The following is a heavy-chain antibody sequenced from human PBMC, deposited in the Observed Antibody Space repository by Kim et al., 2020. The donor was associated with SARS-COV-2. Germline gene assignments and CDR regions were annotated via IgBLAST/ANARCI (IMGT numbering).Heavy chain of an antibody. V-gene: IGHV3-30*04. CDR1: GFTFSSYA. CDR2: ISYDGSNK. J-gene: IGHJ4*02. CDR3: ARPFLDGYNVHAFDY. D-gene: IGHD5-12*01. Sequence: GGSLRLSCAASGFTFSSYAMHWVRQAPGKGLEWVAVISYDGSNKYYADSVKGRFTISRDNSKNTLYLQMNSLRAEDTAVYYCARPFLDGYNVHAFDYWGQGTLVTVSS.